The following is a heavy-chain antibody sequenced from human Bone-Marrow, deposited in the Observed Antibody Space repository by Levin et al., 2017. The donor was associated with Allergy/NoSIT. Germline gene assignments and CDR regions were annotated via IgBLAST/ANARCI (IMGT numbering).Heavy chain of an antibody. J-gene: IGHJ5*02. CDR2: IDPSDSYT. CDR3: ARLFGPTSYTDYFDP. CDR1: GYSFTSYW. V-gene: IGHV5-10-1*01. Sequence: PGGSLRLSCKGSGYSFTSYWISWVRQMPGKGLEWMGRIDPSDSYTNYSPSLQGHVTISADKSISTAYLHWSSLKASDTAMYYCARLFGPTSYTDYFDPWGQGTLVTVSS. D-gene: IGHD4-11*01.